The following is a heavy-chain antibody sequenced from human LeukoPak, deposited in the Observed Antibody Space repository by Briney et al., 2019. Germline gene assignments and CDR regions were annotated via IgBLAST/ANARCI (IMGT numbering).Heavy chain of an antibody. CDR2: INPNSGGT. CDR3: ARGPRSSSGYYEFDY. CDR1: GYTFTGYY. D-gene: IGHD3-22*01. V-gene: IGHV1-2*06. J-gene: IGHJ4*02. Sequence: ASVKVSRKASGYTFTGYYMHWVRQAPGQGLEWMGRINPNSGGTYYAQKFQDRVTMTRDTSISTAYMELSRLTSDDTAVYYCARGPRSSSGYYEFDYWGQGTLVTVSS.